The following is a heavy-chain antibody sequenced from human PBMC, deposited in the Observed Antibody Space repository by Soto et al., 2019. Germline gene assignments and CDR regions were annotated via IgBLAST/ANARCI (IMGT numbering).Heavy chain of an antibody. Sequence: QVQLVQSAAEVRKPGASVKVSCRTSGYTFTTYLMHWVRQAPGQGPEWMGILNPTAGRTSYSQKFQGRVTMTSDAATSTSYMELTGLRSDDTAVYYCARALRGGLTVVTPGSWGQGTLVTVSS. CDR1: GYTFTTYL. V-gene: IGHV1-46*01. D-gene: IGHD3-9*01. J-gene: IGHJ5*02. CDR3: ARALRGGLTVVTPGS. CDR2: LNPTAGRT.